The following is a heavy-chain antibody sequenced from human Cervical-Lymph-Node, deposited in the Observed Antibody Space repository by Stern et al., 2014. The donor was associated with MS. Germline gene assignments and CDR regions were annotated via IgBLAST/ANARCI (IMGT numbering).Heavy chain of an antibody. Sequence: VQLVQSGAEVKKPGASVKVSCKASGYTFTNYGIGWVRQAPGRGLEWMGWIGAYNGDTSHAQKFQDRVTVTTDTSTNTGYMELRSLRSDDTAVYYCARVGLGLQYPEEYGMDVWGPGTTVTVFS. CDR2: IGAYNGDT. CDR3: ARVGLGLQYPEEYGMDV. J-gene: IGHJ6*02. V-gene: IGHV1-18*01. D-gene: IGHD4-11*01. CDR1: GYTFTNYG.